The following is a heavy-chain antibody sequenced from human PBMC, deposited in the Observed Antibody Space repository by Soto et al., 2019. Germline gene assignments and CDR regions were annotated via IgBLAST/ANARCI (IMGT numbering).Heavy chain of an antibody. V-gene: IGHV4-30-4*02. Sequence: PSDTLSLTCTVSGGSISSGDYYWSWIRQPPGKGLEWIGYIYYSGSTYYNPSLKSRVTISVDTSKNQFSLKLSSVTAADTALYYCAGGIIRPPDRYAFDIWGQGTMVTVSS. CDR1: GGSISSGDYY. J-gene: IGHJ3*02. CDR2: IYYSGST. D-gene: IGHD3-16*01. CDR3: AGGIIRPPDRYAFDI.